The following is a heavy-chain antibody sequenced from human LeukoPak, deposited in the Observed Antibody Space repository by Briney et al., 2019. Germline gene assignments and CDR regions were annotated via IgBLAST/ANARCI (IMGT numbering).Heavy chain of an antibody. CDR3: ARCHTYGFVYYAMDV. J-gene: IGHJ6*04. V-gene: IGHV4-59*01. CDR2: FYNSGSR. CDR1: GGSISSYY. Sequence: PSETLSLTCNVSGGSISSYYWSWIRQPPGKGLEWIGYFYNSGSRNYNPSLKSRVTISVDTSKNQFSLKLSSVTAADTAVYYCARCHTYGFVYYAMDVWGEGTTVTVSS. D-gene: IGHD5-18*01.